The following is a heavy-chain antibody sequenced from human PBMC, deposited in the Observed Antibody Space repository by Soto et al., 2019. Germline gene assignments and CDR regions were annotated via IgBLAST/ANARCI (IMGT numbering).Heavy chain of an antibody. CDR3: AHRGTAFDY. J-gene: IGHJ4*02. CDR2: IYWDDDK. Sequence: QITLKESGPTLVKPTQTLTLTCTFSGFSLTTSGVGVGWIRQPPGKALEWLALIYWDDDKRYSPSLKSRLTXXKDTPKNQVVLTMTNMDPVDTATYYCAHRGTAFDYWGQGTLVTVSS. CDR1: GFSLTTSGVG. D-gene: IGHD3-10*01. V-gene: IGHV2-5*02.